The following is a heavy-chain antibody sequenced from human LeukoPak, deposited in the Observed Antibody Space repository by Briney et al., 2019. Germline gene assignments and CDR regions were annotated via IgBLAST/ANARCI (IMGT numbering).Heavy chain of an antibody. V-gene: IGHV1-69*06. CDR2: IIPIFDTT. CDR1: GGTFSSYA. CDR3: AIGMVRGVTPRNWFDP. D-gene: IGHD3-10*01. Sequence: ASVKVSCKASGGTFSSYAISWVRQAPGQGLEWMGGIIPIFDTTNYAQKFQGRVTMTEDTSTDTAYMELSSLRSEDTAVYYCAIGMVRGVTPRNWFDPWGQGTLVTVSS. J-gene: IGHJ5*02.